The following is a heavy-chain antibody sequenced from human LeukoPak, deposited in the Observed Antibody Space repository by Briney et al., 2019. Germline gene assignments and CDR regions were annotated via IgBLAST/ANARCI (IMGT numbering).Heavy chain of an antibody. J-gene: IGHJ3*02. D-gene: IGHD6-19*01. CDR3: ASPSSGWGSAFDI. Sequence: GESLKISCKGSGYSFTSYWIGWVRQMPGKGLEWMGIIYPGDSDTRYSPSFQGQVTISADKSIRPAYLQWSSLKASDTAMYYCASPSSGWGSAFDIWGQGTMVTVSS. CDR1: GYSFTSYW. CDR2: IYPGDSDT. V-gene: IGHV5-51*01.